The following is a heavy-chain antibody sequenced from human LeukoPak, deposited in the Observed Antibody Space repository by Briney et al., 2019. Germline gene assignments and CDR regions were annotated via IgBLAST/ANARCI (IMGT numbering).Heavy chain of an antibody. CDR3: ARHDCSSTTCGLLRFDP. CDR1: GYSISGGYY. Sequence: PSETLSLTCAVSGYSISGGYYWGWIRQPPGKGLEWIGSIYHGGSTYYNPSLKSRVTISVDTSKSQFSLKLSSVTAADTAVYYCARHDCSSTTCGLLRFDPWGQGTPVTVSS. CDR2: IYHGGST. J-gene: IGHJ5*02. D-gene: IGHD2-2*01. V-gene: IGHV4-38-2*01.